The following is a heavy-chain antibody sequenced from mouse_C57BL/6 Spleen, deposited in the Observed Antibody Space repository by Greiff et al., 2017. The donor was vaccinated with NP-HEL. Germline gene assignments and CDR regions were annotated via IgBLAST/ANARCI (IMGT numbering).Heavy chain of an antibody. D-gene: IGHD1-1*01. V-gene: IGHV7-3*01. Sequence: EVKLVESGGGLVQPGGSLSLSCAASGFTFTDYYMSWVRQPPGKALEWLGFIRNKANGYTTEYSASVKGRFTISRDNSQSILYLQMNALRAEDSATYYCARYSRITTVVHYAMDYWGQGTSVTVSS. CDR1: GFTFTDYY. CDR3: ARYSRITTVVHYAMDY. CDR2: IRNKANGYTT. J-gene: IGHJ4*01.